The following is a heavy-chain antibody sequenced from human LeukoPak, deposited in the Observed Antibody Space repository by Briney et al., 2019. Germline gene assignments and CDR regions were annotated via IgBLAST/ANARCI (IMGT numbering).Heavy chain of an antibody. CDR2: INHSGST. CDR3: ARSGALMYSSSWRPLSY. Sequence: PSETLSLTCAVYGGSFSGYYWSWIRQPPGKGLEWIGEINHSGSTNYNPSLKSRVTISVDTSKNQFSLKLNSVTAADTAVYYCARSGALMYSSSWRPLSYWGQGTLVTVSS. J-gene: IGHJ4*02. V-gene: IGHV4-34*01. D-gene: IGHD6-13*01. CDR1: GGSFSGYY.